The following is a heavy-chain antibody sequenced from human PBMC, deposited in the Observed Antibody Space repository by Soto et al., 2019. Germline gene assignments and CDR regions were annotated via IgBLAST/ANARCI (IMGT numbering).Heavy chain of an antibody. J-gene: IGHJ4*02. CDR2: ISKYGSNK. CDR1: GFTFSNYA. V-gene: IGHV3-30*18. CDR3: AKETGPQGGFDY. D-gene: IGHD3-9*01. Sequence: AGSLRLSCPDSGFTFSNYAMHSIRQAPGKGLEWVAVISKYGSNKYDGDFVKGRFTISRDSSKNTLYLQMNSLREEDTAVYYCAKETGPQGGFDYWGQGTLVTVSS.